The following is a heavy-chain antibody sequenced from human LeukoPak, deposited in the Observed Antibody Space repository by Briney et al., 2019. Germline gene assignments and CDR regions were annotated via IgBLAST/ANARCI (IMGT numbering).Heavy chain of an antibody. J-gene: IGHJ6*02. Sequence: ASAKVSCNASGYTFTSYEINWVRQATGQGLEWMAGMNPNSGNTGYAQKFQGRVTMTRDTSISTAYMGLSSLRSEDTAVYYCARGMNGMDVWGQGTTVTVSS. CDR1: GYTFTSYE. CDR2: MNPNSGNT. CDR3: ARGMNGMDV. D-gene: IGHD3-16*01. V-gene: IGHV1-8*01.